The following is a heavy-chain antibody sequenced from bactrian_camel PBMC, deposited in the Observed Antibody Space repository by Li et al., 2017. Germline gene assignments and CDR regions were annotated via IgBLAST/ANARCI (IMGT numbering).Heavy chain of an antibody. CDR2: IDASGST. J-gene: IGHJ4*01. D-gene: IGHD1*01. CDR1: KYTLPISYKNVC. CDR3: ALGLAGDSAY. V-gene: IGHV3S53*01. Sequence: QVQLVESGGGSVQVGGSLRLSCVASKYTLPISYKNVCMGWFRRAPGEEREAVGYIDASGSTTYADSVKGRFTISKDDVKYTQYLQMDSLKPEDTAVYYCALGLAGDSAYWGQGTQVTVS.